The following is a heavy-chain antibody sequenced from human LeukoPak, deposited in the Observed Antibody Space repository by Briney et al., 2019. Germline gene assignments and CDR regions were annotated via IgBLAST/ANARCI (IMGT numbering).Heavy chain of an antibody. D-gene: IGHD3-10*01. CDR3: VKPSYVSGPNRCFDY. CDR2: ISYDGSNK. Sequence: GRSLRLSCAAVGFTFSSDGMHWVRQAPGKGLEWVAVISYDGSNKYYADSVKGRFSISRDNSKNTLYLQMSSLRAGDTAVYYCVKPSYVSGPNRCFDYWGQGTLVTVSS. J-gene: IGHJ4*02. CDR1: GFTFSSDG. V-gene: IGHV3-30*18.